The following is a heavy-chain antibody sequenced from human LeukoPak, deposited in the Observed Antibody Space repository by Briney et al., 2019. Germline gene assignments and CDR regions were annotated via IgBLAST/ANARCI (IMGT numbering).Heavy chain of an antibody. V-gene: IGHV3-23*01. J-gene: IGHJ4*02. Sequence: PGGSLRLSCAASGFTFISYAMSWVRQAPGKGLEGVSAISGSGGSTYYADSVKGRFTISRDNSKNTLYLQMNSLRAEDTAVYYCAKVHYTAGYYFDYWGQGTLVTVSS. CDR2: ISGSGGST. CDR1: GFTFISYA. CDR3: AKVHYTAGYYFDY. D-gene: IGHD5-18*01.